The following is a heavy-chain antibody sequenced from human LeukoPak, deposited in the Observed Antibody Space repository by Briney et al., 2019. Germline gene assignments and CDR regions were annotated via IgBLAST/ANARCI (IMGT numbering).Heavy chain of an antibody. CDR2: INPSGGST. D-gene: IGHD2-2*02. V-gene: IGHV1-46*01. J-gene: IGHJ5*02. CDR1: GYTFTNYY. Sequence: ASVKVSCKASGYTFTNYYMHWVRQAPGQGLEWMGIINPSGGSTSYAQRFQGRVTMTRDTSISTAYMELSRLRSDDTAVYYCARDRCSSTSCYTNWFDPWGQGTLVTVSS. CDR3: ARDRCSSTSCYTNWFDP.